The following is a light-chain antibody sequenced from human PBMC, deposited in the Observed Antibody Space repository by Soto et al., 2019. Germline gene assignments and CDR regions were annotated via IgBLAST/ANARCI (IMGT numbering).Light chain of an antibody. Sequence: DIQMTQSPSSLSASVGDRVTITCRASQSISSYLNWYQQKPGKAPKLLIYAESSLQSGVPSRFSGCGSGTYFTLTISSLQPEDFATYYCQQSYSTPPTYTFGRGTKLEIK. J-gene: IGKJ2*01. CDR1: QSISSY. CDR3: QQSYSTPPTYT. V-gene: IGKV1-39*01. CDR2: AES.